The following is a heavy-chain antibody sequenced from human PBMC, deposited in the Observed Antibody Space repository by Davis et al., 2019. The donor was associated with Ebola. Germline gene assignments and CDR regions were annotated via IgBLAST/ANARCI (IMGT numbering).Heavy chain of an antibody. J-gene: IGHJ6*03. Sequence: GESLKISCAASGFTFSSYGMHWVRQAPGKGLEWVAVISYDGSNKYYADSVKGRFTISRDNSKNTLYLQMNSLRAEDTAVYYCAKQSPYCGGDCYYYYYYMDVWGKGTTVTVSS. D-gene: IGHD2-21*01. V-gene: IGHV3-30*18. CDR1: GFTFSSYG. CDR3: AKQSPYCGGDCYYYYYYMDV. CDR2: ISYDGSNK.